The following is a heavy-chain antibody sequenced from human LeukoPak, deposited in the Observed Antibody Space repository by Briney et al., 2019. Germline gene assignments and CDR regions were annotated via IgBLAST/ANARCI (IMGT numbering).Heavy chain of an antibody. J-gene: IGHJ3*01. CDR1: GYSFTNYW. CDR3: ARRRTRPEAFDV. V-gene: IGHV5-51*01. Sequence: GESLKISCRGSGYSFTNYWIGWARQMPGKGLEWMGVIYPGDSNTRYSPSLQGQVTISADKSINTAYLQWSSLKASDTAMYYCARRRTRPEAFDVWGQGTMVTVSS. D-gene: IGHD1-14*01. CDR2: IYPGDSNT.